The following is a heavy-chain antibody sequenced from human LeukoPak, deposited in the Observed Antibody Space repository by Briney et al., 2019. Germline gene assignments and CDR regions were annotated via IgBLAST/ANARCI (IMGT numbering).Heavy chain of an antibody. V-gene: IGHV3-30*02. D-gene: IGHD3-9*01. J-gene: IGHJ3*02. Sequence: GGSLRLSCAASGFMFSSCDMHWVRQAPGKGLEWVASTRFDGNNKYYADSVKGRFTISRDNSKNTLRLQMNSLRAGDTTIYYCAKGYYYDVLTAYRRDVFDIWGQGTMVTASS. CDR1: GFMFSSCD. CDR3: AKGYYYDVLTAYRRDVFDI. CDR2: TRFDGNNK.